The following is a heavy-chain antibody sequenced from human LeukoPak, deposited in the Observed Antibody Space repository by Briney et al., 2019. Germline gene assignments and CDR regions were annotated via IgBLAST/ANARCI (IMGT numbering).Heavy chain of an antibody. Sequence: GASVKVSCKASGYTFTGYYMHWVRQAPGQGLEWMGWINPNSGGTNYAQKFQGRVTMTRDTSISTAYMELSRLRSDDTAVYYCARVVGGSYFGSLDYWSQGTLVTVSS. CDR2: INPNSGGT. V-gene: IGHV1-2*02. CDR3: ARVVGGSYFGSLDY. J-gene: IGHJ4*02. CDR1: GYTFTGYY. D-gene: IGHD1-26*01.